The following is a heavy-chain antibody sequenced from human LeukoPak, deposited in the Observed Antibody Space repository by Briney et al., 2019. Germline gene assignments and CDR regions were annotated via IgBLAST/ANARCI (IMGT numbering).Heavy chain of an antibody. CDR1: GLTFSDAW. J-gene: IGHJ3*01. CDR2: LYSSGHT. CDR3: ARVLVGSKGDV. Sequence: GGSLSLSCAVSGLTFSDAWVSWVRQAPGKGLEWVSVLYSSGHTYYSDSVKGRFTVSRDNSKNTLYLQMNSLRAEDTAVYYCARVLVGSKGDVWGQGTMVTVSS. D-gene: IGHD1-26*01. V-gene: IGHV3-66*01.